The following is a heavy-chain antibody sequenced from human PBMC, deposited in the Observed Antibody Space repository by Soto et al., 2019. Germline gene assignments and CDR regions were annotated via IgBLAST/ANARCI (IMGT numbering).Heavy chain of an antibody. Sequence: QVQLVQSGAEVKKPGSSVKVSCTASGGTFSNCAINWVRQAPGQGLEWIGRVVTIFDTPKYAQQFQGRVTILADESTTTASMELSRLRSEDTAMYFCAWGRVGVPTSFPYYHYYGMDVWGQGTTVTVSS. CDR2: VVTIFDTP. J-gene: IGHJ6*02. CDR1: GGTFSNCA. D-gene: IGHD2-2*01. CDR3: AWGRVGVPTSFPYYHYYGMDV. V-gene: IGHV1-69*01.